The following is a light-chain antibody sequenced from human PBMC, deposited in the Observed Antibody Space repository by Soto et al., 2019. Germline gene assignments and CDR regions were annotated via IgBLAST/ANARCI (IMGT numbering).Light chain of an antibody. Sequence: EILLTQSPDTLSLSPGERATLSCRAAQSVGTRLAWYQQKPGQAPRLLIYDASNRATGIPARFSGSGSGTDFTLTISSLEPEDFAVYYCQQRSNWPTFGQGTKVDIK. CDR3: QQRSNWPT. V-gene: IGKV3-11*01. J-gene: IGKJ1*01. CDR2: DAS. CDR1: QSVGTR.